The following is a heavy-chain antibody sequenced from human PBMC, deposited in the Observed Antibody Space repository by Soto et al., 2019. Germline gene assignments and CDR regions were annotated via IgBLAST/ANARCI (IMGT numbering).Heavy chain of an antibody. CDR3: ARDMTVTGRVDGMDV. CDR2: IYHSGST. D-gene: IGHD4-4*01. J-gene: IGHJ6*02. CDR1: GGSISSSNW. V-gene: IGHV4-4*02. Sequence: SETLSLTCAVSGGSISSSNWWSWVRQPPGKGLEWIGEIYHSGSTNYNPSLKSRVTISVDKSKNQFSLKLSSVTAADTAVYYCARDMTVTGRVDGMDVWGQGTTVTVSS.